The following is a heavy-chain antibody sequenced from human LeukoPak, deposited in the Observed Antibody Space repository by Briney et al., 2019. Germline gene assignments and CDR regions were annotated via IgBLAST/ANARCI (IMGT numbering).Heavy chain of an antibody. Sequence: ASVKVSCKASGYTFTSYAMHWVRQAPGQRLEWMGWINAGNGNTKYSQEFQGRVTITRDTSASTAYMELSSLRSDDTAVYHCARVSAAGTGFLDLWGRGTLVLVSA. J-gene: IGHJ2*01. CDR1: GYTFTSYA. D-gene: IGHD6-13*01. CDR3: ARVSAAGTGFLDL. V-gene: IGHV1-3*01. CDR2: INAGNGNT.